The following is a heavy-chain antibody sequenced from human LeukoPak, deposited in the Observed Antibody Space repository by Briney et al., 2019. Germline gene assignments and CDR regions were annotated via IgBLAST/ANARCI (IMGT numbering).Heavy chain of an antibody. CDR2: ISDSGGST. V-gene: IGHV3-23*01. Sequence: GGSLILSCAASGFTFSSHAMGWVRQAPGKGLEWVSTISDSGGSTYYAVSVQGRFTISRDNPKNTVYLQMSSLRAEDTALYYCAKDWDRTGGYYFDSWGQGTLVTVSS. J-gene: IGHJ4*02. CDR3: AKDWDRTGGYYFDS. CDR1: GFTFSSHA. D-gene: IGHD1-26*01.